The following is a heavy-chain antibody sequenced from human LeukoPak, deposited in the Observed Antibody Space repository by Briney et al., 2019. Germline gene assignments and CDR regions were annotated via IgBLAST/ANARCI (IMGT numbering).Heavy chain of an antibody. Sequence: PGGSLRLSCAASGFTFSTFAMIWVRQAPGKGLEWVSAISGSGGSTYYADSVKGRFTISRDNSKNTLYLQMNSLRAEDTAVYYCAKWGDQRSHFDYWGQGTLVTVSS. J-gene: IGHJ4*02. CDR3: AKWGDQRSHFDY. D-gene: IGHD3-16*01. CDR1: GFTFSTFA. V-gene: IGHV3-23*01. CDR2: ISGSGGST.